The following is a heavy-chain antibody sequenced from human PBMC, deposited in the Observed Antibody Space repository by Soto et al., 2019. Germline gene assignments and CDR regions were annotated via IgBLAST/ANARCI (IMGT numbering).Heavy chain of an antibody. J-gene: IGHJ4*02. CDR2: ISWNSGSI. Sequence: GGSLRLSCAASGFTFDDYAMHWVRQAPGKGLEWVSGISWNSGSIGYADSVKGRFTISRDNAKNSLYLQMNSLRAEDTAVYYCARLRITNFGVVTGHYFDYWGRGTLVTVSS. CDR1: GFTFDDYA. CDR3: ARLRITNFGVVTGHYFDY. V-gene: IGHV3-9*01. D-gene: IGHD3-3*01.